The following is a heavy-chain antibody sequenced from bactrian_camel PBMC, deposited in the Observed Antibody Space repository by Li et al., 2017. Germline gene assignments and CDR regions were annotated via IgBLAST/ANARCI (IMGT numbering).Heavy chain of an antibody. Sequence: HVQLVESGGGSVHAGGSLRVSFALSGDTTSGYCIGWFRHAPGKEREGIAAIYTGLGRPLYADSVLGRFTISRDSAKNTVHLQMNNLQPEDTATYYCAEGRGSRGEHCYSLNYWGQGTQVTGS. CDR2: IYTGLGRP. V-gene: IGHV3S1*01. CDR1: GDTTSGYC. D-gene: IGHD6*01. J-gene: IGHJ4*01. CDR3: AEGRGSRGEHCYSLNY.